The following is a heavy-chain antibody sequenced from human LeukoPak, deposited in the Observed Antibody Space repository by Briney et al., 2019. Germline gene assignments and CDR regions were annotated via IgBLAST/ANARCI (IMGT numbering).Heavy chain of an antibody. CDR3: ASHGDYDITIQH. V-gene: IGHV4-34*01. CDR1: GGSFSGYY. D-gene: IGHD3-9*01. Sequence: SETLSLTCAVYGGSFSGYYWSWIRRPPGKGLEWIGEINHSGSTNYNPSLKSRVTISVDTSKNQFSLKLSSVTAADTAVYYCASHGDYDITIQHWGQGTLVTVSS. CDR2: INHSGST. J-gene: IGHJ1*01.